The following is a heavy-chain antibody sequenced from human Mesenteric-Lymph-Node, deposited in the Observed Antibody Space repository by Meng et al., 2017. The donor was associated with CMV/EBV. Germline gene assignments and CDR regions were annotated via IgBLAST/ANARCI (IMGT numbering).Heavy chain of an antibody. CDR1: GFTVSSNY. D-gene: IGHD3-16*01. J-gene: IGHJ5*02. V-gene: IGHV3-66*02. Sequence: GESLKISCAASGFTVSSNYMSWVRQAPGKGLEWVSVIYSGGSTYYADSVKGRFTMSRDNSKNTLYLQMNSLRVEDTAVYYCARDTRGIWDWFDPWGQGTLVTVSS. CDR3: ARDTRGIWDWFDP. CDR2: IYSGGST.